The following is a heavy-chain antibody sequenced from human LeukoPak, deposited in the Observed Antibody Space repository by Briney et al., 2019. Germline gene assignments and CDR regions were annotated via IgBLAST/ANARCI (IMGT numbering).Heavy chain of an antibody. CDR3: GGCPRYGFWSGYDLVFDY. V-gene: IGHV4-59*08. D-gene: IGHD3-3*01. J-gene: IGHJ4*02. Sequence: PSETLSLTCTVSGGSISSYYWSWIRQPPGKGLEWIGYIYYSGSTNYNPSLKSRVTISVDTSKNQFSLKLSSVTAADTAVHYCGGCPRYGFWSGYDLVFDYWGQGTLVTVSS. CDR1: GGSISSYY. CDR2: IYYSGST.